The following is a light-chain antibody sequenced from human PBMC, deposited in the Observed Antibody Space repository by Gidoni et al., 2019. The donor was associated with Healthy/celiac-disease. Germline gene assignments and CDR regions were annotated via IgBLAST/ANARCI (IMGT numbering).Light chain of an antibody. J-gene: IGKJ1*01. Sequence: EIVLTQSPGTLSLSPGERATLSCRASQSVSSSYLAWYQQKPGQAPRLLIYVASSRATGIPDRFSGSGSGTEFTLTISRLEPEDFAVYYCQQYGSSPWMFGQGTKVEIK. V-gene: IGKV3-20*01. CDR3: QQYGSSPWM. CDR1: QSVSSSY. CDR2: VAS.